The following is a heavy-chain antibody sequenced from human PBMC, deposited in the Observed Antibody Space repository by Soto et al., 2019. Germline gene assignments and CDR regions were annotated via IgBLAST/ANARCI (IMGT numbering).Heavy chain of an antibody. V-gene: IGHV1-69*01. CDR1: GGTFGTYI. CDR3: SARSIGDVDS. D-gene: IGHD3-3*01. Sequence: QVHLVQSGAEVKKPGSSVKVSSTASGGTFGTYIISWVRQGPGQGLEWMGGIIPIFGTTTYAQKFQGRVTITADESSGTAYMDLSSLRSGDTALYYCSARSIGDVDSWGQGTPVAVSS. J-gene: IGHJ4*02. CDR2: IIPIFGTT.